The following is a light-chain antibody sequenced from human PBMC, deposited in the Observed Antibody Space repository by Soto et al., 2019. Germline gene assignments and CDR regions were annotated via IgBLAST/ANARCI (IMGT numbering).Light chain of an antibody. Sequence: EVVLTQSPATLSLSPGDRATLSCRASQSVFGYLAWYQHKPGQAPRLLIYDAYKRATGVPARFSGSGSETDFSLIISSLEPEDFAVYYCQQRSESPPLTFGGGTKVDIK. CDR3: QQRSESPPLT. V-gene: IGKV3-11*01. CDR2: DAY. CDR1: QSVFGY. J-gene: IGKJ4*01.